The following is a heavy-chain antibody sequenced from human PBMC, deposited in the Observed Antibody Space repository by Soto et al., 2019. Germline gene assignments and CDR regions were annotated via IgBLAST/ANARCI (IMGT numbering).Heavy chain of an antibody. CDR2: ISSSGSTV. D-gene: IGHD1-20*01. Sequence: GSLRLSCAASGFTFSTYSMNWVRQAPGKGLEWVSYISSSGSTVEYADSVKGRFTISRDNAKNSLYLQMNSLRDADTAVYYCARDLTGTTPEIYWGQGTLVTVS. J-gene: IGHJ4*02. CDR3: ARDLTGTTPEIY. V-gene: IGHV3-48*02. CDR1: GFTFSTYS.